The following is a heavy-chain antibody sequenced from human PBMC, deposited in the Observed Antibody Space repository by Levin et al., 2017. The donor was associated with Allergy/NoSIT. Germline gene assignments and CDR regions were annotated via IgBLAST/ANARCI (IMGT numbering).Heavy chain of an antibody. CDR3: ARHSGYDGKFDY. CDR1: GGSISSYY. V-gene: IGHV4-59*08. CDR2: IYYSGST. Sequence: SQTLSLTCTVSGGSISSYYWSWIRQPPGKGLEWIGYIYYSGSTNYNPSLKSRVTISVDTSKNQFSLKLSSVTAADTAVYYCARHSGYDGKFDYWGQGTLVTVSS. J-gene: IGHJ4*02. D-gene: IGHD5-12*01.